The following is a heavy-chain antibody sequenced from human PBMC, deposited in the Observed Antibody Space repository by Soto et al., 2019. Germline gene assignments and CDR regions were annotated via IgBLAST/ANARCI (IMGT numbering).Heavy chain of an antibody. CDR1: GGSISSGGYS. Sequence: QLQLQESGSGLVKPSQTLSLTCAVSGGSISSGGYSWSWIRQPPGKGLEWIGYIYHSGCTYYNPSLTNRVPISADRSKIPFSLKLPSVTAAATAVYYCARVPGPWGQGTLVTVSS. CDR2: IYHSGCT. V-gene: IGHV4-30-2*01. D-gene: IGHD3-10*01. CDR3: ARVPGP. J-gene: IGHJ5*02.